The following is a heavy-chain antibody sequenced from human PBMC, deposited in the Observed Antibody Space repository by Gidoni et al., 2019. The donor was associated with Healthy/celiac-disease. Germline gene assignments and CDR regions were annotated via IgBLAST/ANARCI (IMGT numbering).Heavy chain of an antibody. CDR1: GFTFSSDS. J-gene: IGHJ5*02. CDR3: ARDEGSGSYYAWFDP. V-gene: IGHV3-21*01. Sequence: EVQLVESGGGLVKPGGSLRLSCAASGFTFSSDSMNWVRQAPGKGLEWVSSISSSSSYIYYADSVKGRFTISRDNAKNSLYLQMNSLRAEDTAVYYCARDEGSGSYYAWFDPWGQGTLVTVSS. CDR2: ISSSSSYI. D-gene: IGHD1-26*01.